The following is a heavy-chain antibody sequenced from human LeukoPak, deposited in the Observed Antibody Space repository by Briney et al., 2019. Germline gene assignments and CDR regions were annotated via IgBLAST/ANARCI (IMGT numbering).Heavy chain of an antibody. J-gene: IGHJ4*02. CDR3: AKDIRLYADY. CDR2: ISTSGGT. CDR1: GFTFSSYA. D-gene: IGHD5/OR15-5a*01. V-gene: IGHV3-23*01. Sequence: QPGGSLRLSCAASGFTFSSYAMSWVRQAPGKGLEWVSAISTSGGTYYADSVKGRFTVSRDNSKNTLYLQMNSLRAEDTAVYYCAKDIRLYADYWGQGTLVTVSS.